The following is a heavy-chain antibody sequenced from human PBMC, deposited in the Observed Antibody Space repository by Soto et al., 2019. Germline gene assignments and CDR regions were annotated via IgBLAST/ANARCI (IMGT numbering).Heavy chain of an antibody. CDR1: GGSTRSLY. CDR3: ARGRFRTKPVDY. V-gene: IGHV4-59*11. D-gene: IGHD2-2*01. Sequence: SETLSLTCSVSGGSTRSLYWTWIRQPPGKGLEWIGYISDSGSSNYNPSLRSRVTMSVDTSKSQFSLTLTSVTAADTAVYYCARGRFRTKPVDYWGQGTLVTVSS. J-gene: IGHJ4*02. CDR2: ISDSGSS.